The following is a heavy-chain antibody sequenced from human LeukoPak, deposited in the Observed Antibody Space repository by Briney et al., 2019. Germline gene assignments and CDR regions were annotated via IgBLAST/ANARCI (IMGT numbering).Heavy chain of an antibody. Sequence: GRSLRLSCAASGFTFSSYGMHWVRQAPGKGLEWVAVISYDGSNKYYADSVKGRFTISRDNSKNTLYLQMNSLRAEDTAVYYCAKEIEVGAYPDCWGQGTLVTVSS. D-gene: IGHD1-26*01. CDR2: ISYDGSNK. CDR3: AKEIEVGAYPDC. V-gene: IGHV3-30*18. J-gene: IGHJ4*02. CDR1: GFTFSSYG.